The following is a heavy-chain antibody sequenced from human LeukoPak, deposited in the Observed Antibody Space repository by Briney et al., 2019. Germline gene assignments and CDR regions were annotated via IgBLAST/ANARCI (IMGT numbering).Heavy chain of an antibody. CDR2: FSYSGST. CDR1: GGSISSYY. CDR3: ARLIVGGTFSFDY. J-gene: IGHJ4*02. D-gene: IGHD1-26*01. Sequence: SETLSLTCTVSGGSISSYYWSWIRQPPGKGLEWIASFSYSGSTNYNPSLKSRVTVSVDTSKSQFSLKLSSVTAADTAVYFCARLIVGGTFSFDYWGLGTLVTVSP. V-gene: IGHV4-59*08.